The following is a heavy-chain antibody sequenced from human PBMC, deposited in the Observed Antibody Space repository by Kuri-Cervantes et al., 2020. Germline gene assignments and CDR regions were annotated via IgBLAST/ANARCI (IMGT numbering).Heavy chain of an antibody. CDR1: GFTFRSYG. V-gene: IGHV3-30*18. Sequence: GESLKISCAASGFTFRSYGMHWVRQAPGKGLEWVAVISYDGSKKYYADSVKGRFTISRDNSKNTLYLQMTSLRAEDTAVYYCADEPYDTGNYWGQGTLVTVSS. CDR3: ADEPYDTGNY. J-gene: IGHJ4*02. D-gene: IGHD3-10*01. CDR2: ISYDGSKK.